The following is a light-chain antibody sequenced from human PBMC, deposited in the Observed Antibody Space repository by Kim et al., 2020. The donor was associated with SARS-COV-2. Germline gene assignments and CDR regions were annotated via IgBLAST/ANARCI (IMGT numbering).Light chain of an antibody. CDR1: QSVANNF. Sequence: EIVLTQSPGTLSLSPGERATLSCRASQSVANNFLAWYQQRPGQAPRLLIYGVSIRAADTPDSFSGSGSGTDFTLTISRLQPEDFGVYYCQQFSNSLSFGGGTKVDIK. CDR2: GVS. CDR3: QQFSNSLS. V-gene: IGKV3-20*01. J-gene: IGKJ4*01.